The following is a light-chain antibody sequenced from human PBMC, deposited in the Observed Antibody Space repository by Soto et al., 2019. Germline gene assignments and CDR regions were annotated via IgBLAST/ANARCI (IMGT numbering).Light chain of an antibody. CDR3: SSYTTLNTVI. J-gene: IGLJ2*01. Sequence: QSALTQPASVSVSPGQSITLSCTGSSSDVGSSNYVSWYQQLPGKAPKLIIFDVNNRPPGVSDRFSGSKSDNTASLTISGLQAEDEADYYCSSYTTLNTVIFGGGTKLTVL. V-gene: IGLV2-14*03. CDR1: SSDVGSSNY. CDR2: DVN.